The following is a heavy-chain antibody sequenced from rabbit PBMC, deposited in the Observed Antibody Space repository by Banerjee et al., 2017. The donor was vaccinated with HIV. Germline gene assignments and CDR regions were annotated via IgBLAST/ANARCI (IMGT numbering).Heavy chain of an antibody. V-gene: IGHV1S40*01. CDR3: ARGDTYANPIFNL. J-gene: IGHJ4*01. Sequence: LVKPGASLALTCTASGFSFSSGYDMCWVRQAPGKGLEWIGCIHAGSSGSTYYASWAKGRFTISKTSSTTVTLQMTSLTAADTATYFCARGDTYANPIFNLWGQGTLVTVS. D-gene: IGHD6-1*01. CDR1: GFSFSSGYD. CDR2: IHAGSSGST.